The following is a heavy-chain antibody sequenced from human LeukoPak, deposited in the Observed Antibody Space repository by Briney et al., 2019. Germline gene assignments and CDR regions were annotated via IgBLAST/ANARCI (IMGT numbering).Heavy chain of an antibody. V-gene: IGHV1-18*01. CDR3: ARALRGYSYGARSGDPIMVDAFDI. J-gene: IGHJ3*02. D-gene: IGHD5-18*01. Sequence: WASVKVSCKASGYTFTSYGISWVRQAPGQGLEWMGWISAYNGNTNYAQKLQGRVTMTTDTSTSTAYMELRSLRSDDTAVYYCARALRGYSYGARSGDPIMVDAFDIWGQGTMVTVSS. CDR2: ISAYNGNT. CDR1: GYTFTSYG.